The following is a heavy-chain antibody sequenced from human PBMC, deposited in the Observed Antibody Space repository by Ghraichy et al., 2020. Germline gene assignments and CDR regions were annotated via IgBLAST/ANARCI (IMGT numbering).Heavy chain of an antibody. V-gene: IGHV4-34*01. D-gene: IGHD3-22*01. CDR2: INHSGST. J-gene: IGHJ1*01. Sequence: SETLSLTCAVYGGSFSGYYWSWIRQPPGKGLEWIGEINHSGSTNYNPSLKSRVTISVDTSKNQFSLKLSSVTAADTAVYYCARGMHYYDSSGYFHHWGQGTLVTVSS. CDR3: ARGMHYYDSSGYFHH. CDR1: GGSFSGYY.